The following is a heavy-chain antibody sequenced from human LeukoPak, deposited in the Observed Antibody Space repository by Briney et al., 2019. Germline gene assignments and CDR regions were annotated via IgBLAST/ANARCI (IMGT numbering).Heavy chain of an antibody. V-gene: IGHV3-74*01. D-gene: IGHD6-13*01. J-gene: IGHJ6*02. Sequence: GGSLRLSCAASGFTFSSYWMHWVRQVPGKGLVWVSRIKGDGTSTSYADSVKGRFTISRDNSKNTLYLQMNSLRAEDTAVYYCARAADRSSWYGMDVWGQGTTVTVSS. CDR3: ARAADRSSWYGMDV. CDR1: GFTFSSYW. CDR2: IKGDGTST.